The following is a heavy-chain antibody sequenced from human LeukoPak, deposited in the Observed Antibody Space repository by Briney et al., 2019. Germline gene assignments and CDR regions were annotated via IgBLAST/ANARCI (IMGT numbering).Heavy chain of an antibody. Sequence: SETLSLTRTVSGGSISSCYWSWIRQPAGKGLEWIGRIYTSGSTNYNPSLKSRVTMSVDTSKNQFSLKLSSVTAADTAVYYCARDDPGSAAIGNWFDPWGQGTLVTVSS. CDR2: IYTSGST. J-gene: IGHJ5*02. V-gene: IGHV4-4*07. D-gene: IGHD2-2*02. CDR1: GGSISSCY. CDR3: ARDDPGSAAIGNWFDP.